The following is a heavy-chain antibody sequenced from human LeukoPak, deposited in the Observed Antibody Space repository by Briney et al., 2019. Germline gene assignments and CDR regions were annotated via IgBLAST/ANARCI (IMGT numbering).Heavy chain of an antibody. V-gene: IGHV3-30*18. CDR1: GFTFSSYS. CDR2: ISYTGETK. CDR3: VKETDEYSSSSSDY. J-gene: IGHJ4*02. D-gene: IGHD6-6*01. Sequence: GGSLRLSCAASGFTFSSYSMNWVRQAPGKGLEWVAVISYTGETKYYGDSVKGRFTISRDNSKNTLYLQMNSLRAEDTAVYYCVKETDEYSSSSSDYWGQGTLVTVSS.